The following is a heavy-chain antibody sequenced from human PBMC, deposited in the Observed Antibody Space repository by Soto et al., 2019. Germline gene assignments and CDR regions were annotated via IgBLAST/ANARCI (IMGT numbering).Heavy chain of an antibody. D-gene: IGHD6-25*01. Sequence: TMSLNRVINSASINGSYRRRFCPPPGKGLEWIGEINHSGSTNYNPSLKSRVTISVDTSKNQFSLKLSSVTAADTAVYYCARLFYAAGNYGMYVWC. CDR1: SASINGSY. CDR2: INHSGST. J-gene: IGHJ6*02. V-gene: IGHV4-34*01. CDR3: ARLFYAAGNYGMYV.